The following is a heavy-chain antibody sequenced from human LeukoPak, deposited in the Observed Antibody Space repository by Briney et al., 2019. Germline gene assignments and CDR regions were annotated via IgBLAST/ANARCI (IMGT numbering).Heavy chain of an antibody. CDR1: GFRFDNYA. Sequence: PGGSLRLSCAASGFRFDNYAMHWVRQAPGKGLEWVSLISWDGGSTYYADSVKGRFTISRDNSKNSLYLQMNSLRAEDTALYYCAKDYSAFDWGQGTLVTVSS. CDR2: ISWDGGST. J-gene: IGHJ4*02. D-gene: IGHD2-21*01. CDR3: AKDYSAFD. V-gene: IGHV3-43D*03.